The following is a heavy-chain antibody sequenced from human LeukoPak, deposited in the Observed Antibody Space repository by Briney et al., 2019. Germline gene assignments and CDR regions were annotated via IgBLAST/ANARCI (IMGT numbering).Heavy chain of an antibody. CDR2: FYTSDNTKHT. V-gene: IGHV4-4*07. CDR1: GGSIRNHY. D-gene: IGHD3-10*01. CDR3: ARELPWFGDPDVFDI. J-gene: IGHJ3*02. Sequence: SETLSLTCTVSGGSIRNHYWSWIRQPAGKGLEWIGRFYTSDNTKHTNYDPSLKSRVTMSADSSKNQLSLQLTSMTAADTAVYYCARELPWFGDPDVFDIWGQGTMVIVPS.